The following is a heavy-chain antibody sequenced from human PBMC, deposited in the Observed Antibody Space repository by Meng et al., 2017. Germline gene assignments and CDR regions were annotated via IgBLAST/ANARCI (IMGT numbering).Heavy chain of an antibody. CDR1: GFTFSSYG. D-gene: IGHD6-19*01. V-gene: IGHV3-33*01. Sequence: GESLKISCAASGFTFSSYGMHWVRQAPGKGLEWAAVIWYDGSNKYYADSVKGRFTISRDNSKNTLYLQMNSLRAEDTAVYYCARRYSSGIDCWGQGTLVTVSS. J-gene: IGHJ4*02. CDR3: ARRYSSGIDC. CDR2: IWYDGSNK.